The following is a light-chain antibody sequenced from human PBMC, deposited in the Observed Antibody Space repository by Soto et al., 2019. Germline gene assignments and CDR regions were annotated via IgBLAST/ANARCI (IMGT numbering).Light chain of an antibody. J-gene: IGLJ2*01. V-gene: IGLV2-14*01. CDR2: YVS. CDR3: SSYTSSSTYVV. Sequence: QSVLTQPASVSGSPGQSITLSCTGTSSDVGGYNYVSWYQQHPGKAPKLMIYYVSNRPSGVSNRFSGSKSGNTASLTISGLEDADEAAYYCSSYTSSSTYVVFGGGTKLTVL. CDR1: SSDVGGYNY.